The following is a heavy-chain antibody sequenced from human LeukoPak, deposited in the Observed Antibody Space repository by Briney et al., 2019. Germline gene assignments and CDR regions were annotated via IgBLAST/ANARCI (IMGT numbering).Heavy chain of an antibody. J-gene: IGHJ3*02. V-gene: IGHV3-21*04. CDR3: ARDPTLLWWAAFDI. Sequence: GGSLRLSCAASGFTFSSYSMNWVRRAPGKGLEWVSSISSSGSTIYYADSVKGRFTISRDNAKNSLYLQMNSLRAEDTAVYYCARDPTLLWWAAFDIWGQGTMVIVSS. CDR2: ISSSGSTI. D-gene: IGHD2-8*02. CDR1: GFTFSSYS.